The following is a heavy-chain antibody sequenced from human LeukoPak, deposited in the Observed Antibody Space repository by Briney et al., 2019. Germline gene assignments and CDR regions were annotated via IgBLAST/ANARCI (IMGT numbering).Heavy chain of an antibody. J-gene: IGHJ1*01. CDR3: TSPAHDFAFWSGYYSD. CDR2: IRSKANSDET. D-gene: IGHD3-3*01. CDR1: GFIFSDSA. V-gene: IGHV3-73*01. Sequence: PGGSLRLSCTVSGFIFSDSAIHWVRQAAGKGLEWVGRIRSKANSDETAYAASVKGRFTISRDDSKDTAYLQMHSLKPEDTAVYHCTSPAHDFAFWSGYYSDWGRGAQVTVSS.